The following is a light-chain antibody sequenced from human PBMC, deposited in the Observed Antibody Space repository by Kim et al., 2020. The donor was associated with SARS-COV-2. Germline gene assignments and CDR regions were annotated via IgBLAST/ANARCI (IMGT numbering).Light chain of an antibody. V-gene: IGLV3-19*01. CDR1: SLRTYY. CDR3: KSRDSRGKVV. CDR2: GKD. J-gene: IGLJ2*01. Sequence: SSELTQDPAVSVALGQTVRITCHGDSLRTYYATWYQQKSGQAPVLVFYGKDNRPSGIPDRFSGSSSGNIASLTITGAQAADEADYYCKSRDSRGKVVFGGGTKVTVL.